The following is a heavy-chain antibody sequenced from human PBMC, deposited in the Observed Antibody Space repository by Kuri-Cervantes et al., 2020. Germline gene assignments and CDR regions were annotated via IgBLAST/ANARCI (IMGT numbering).Heavy chain of an antibody. V-gene: IGHV3-11*04. Sequence: GESLKISCAASGFTLRDCYMSWIRQAPGKGLEWVSYISSSCSTIYYADSVKGRFTISRDNAKNSLYLQMNSLRAEDTAVYYCARDKGGGTMVRGVINPIDYWGQGTLVTVSS. CDR3: ARDKGGGTMVRGVINPIDY. J-gene: IGHJ4*02. CDR2: ISSSCSTI. D-gene: IGHD3-10*01. CDR1: GFTLRDCY.